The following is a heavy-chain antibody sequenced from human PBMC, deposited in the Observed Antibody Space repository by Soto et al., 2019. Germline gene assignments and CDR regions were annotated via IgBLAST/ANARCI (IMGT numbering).Heavy chain of an antibody. V-gene: IGHV1-18*01. CDR2: ISAYNGNT. CDR3: ARDIVVVPAVLTETWFDP. J-gene: IGHJ5*02. D-gene: IGHD2-2*01. Sequence: ASVKVSCKASGYTFTSYGISWVRQAPGQGLEWMGWISAYNGNTNYAQKLQGRVTMTTDTSTSTAYMELRSLRSDDTAVYYCARDIVVVPAVLTETWFDPWGQGTLVTVSS. CDR1: GYTFTSYG.